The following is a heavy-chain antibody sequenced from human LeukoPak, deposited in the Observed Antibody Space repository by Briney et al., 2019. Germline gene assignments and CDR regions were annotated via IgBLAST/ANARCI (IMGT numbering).Heavy chain of an antibody. D-gene: IGHD6-13*01. Sequence: GGSLRLSCAASGFTFSSYSMNWVRQAPGKGLEWVSSISSSSSYIYYADSVKGRFTISRDNANNSLYLQMNSLRAEDTAVYYCARESALLRAAAGTPGEGYGMDVWGKGTTVTVSS. CDR1: GFTFSSYS. CDR2: ISSSSSYI. J-gene: IGHJ6*04. V-gene: IGHV3-21*01. CDR3: ARESALLRAAAGTPGEGYGMDV.